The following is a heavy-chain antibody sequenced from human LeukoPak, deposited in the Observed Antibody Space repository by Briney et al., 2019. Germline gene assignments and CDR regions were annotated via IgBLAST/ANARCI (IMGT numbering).Heavy chain of an antibody. J-gene: IGHJ5*02. V-gene: IGHV3-48*01. CDR2: ISGSSNTI. D-gene: IGHD3-3*01. CDR3: ARDKDYDFSVWFDP. Sequence: SCKASGYTFTGYYTHWVRQAPGKGLEWVSYISGSSNTIYYADSVKGRFTISRDNAKNSLYLQMNSLRAEDTAVYYCARDKDYDFSVWFDPWGQGTLVTVSS. CDR1: GYTFTGYY.